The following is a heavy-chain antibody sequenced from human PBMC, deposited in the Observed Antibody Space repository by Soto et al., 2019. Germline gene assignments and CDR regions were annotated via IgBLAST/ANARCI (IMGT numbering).Heavy chain of an antibody. J-gene: IGHJ3*02. D-gene: IGHD6-19*01. CDR3: AKDGGSSCWLLCSFDM. CDR1: GFTFSSYA. V-gene: IGHV3-23*01. CDR2: ISGSGGST. Sequence: GGSLRLLCAAYGFTFSSYALSWARRAPGKGLEWVTVISGSGGSTYYADSVKGRFTISRDNSKNTLYVQMNGLRADDTAVYYCAKDGGSSCWLLCSFDMCRQLPMVT.